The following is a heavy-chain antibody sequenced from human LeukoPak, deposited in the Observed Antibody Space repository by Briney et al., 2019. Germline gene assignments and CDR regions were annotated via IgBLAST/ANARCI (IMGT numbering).Heavy chain of an antibody. CDR1: GGPMRSHY. Sequence: SETLSLTCTVSGGPMRSHYWSGIRQSPGKGLAWIGHIYYRGSTNYNTSLKSRVTISADTSKNLFSLRLSSITAADTAIYYCARGNYDFWSGQHAFDIWGQGTMVTVSS. CDR3: ARGNYDFWSGQHAFDI. CDR2: IYYRGST. D-gene: IGHD3-3*01. V-gene: IGHV4-59*11. J-gene: IGHJ3*02.